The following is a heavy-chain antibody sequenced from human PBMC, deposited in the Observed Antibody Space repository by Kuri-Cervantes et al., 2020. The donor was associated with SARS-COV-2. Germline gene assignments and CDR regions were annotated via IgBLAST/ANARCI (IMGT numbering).Heavy chain of an antibody. CDR3: ARPGYSYGYYYFDY. D-gene: IGHD5-18*01. V-gene: IGHV5-51*01. J-gene: IGHJ4*02. CDR1: GYSFTSYW. CDR2: IYPGDSDT. Sequence: KVSCKGSGYSFTSYWIGWVRQMPGKGLEWMGIIYPGDSDTRYSPSFQGQATISADKSISTAYLQWSSLKASDTAMYYCARPGYSYGYYYFDYWGQGTLVTVSS.